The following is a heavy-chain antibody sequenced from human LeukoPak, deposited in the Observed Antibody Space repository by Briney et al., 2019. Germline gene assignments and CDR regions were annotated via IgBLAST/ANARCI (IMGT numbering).Heavy chain of an antibody. CDR3: ARGLWFGVG. V-gene: IGHV1-8*01. CDR1: GYTFTSYD. J-gene: IGHJ4*02. Sequence: GASVKLSCNASGYTFTSYDINWGRQAPGPRLEWLGWMNPNSGNTGYAQKSQGRVTMTRNTSISTAYMELSSVGSEDTAVYYCARGLWFGVGGGQGTLVTVSS. CDR2: MNPNSGNT. D-gene: IGHD3-10*01.